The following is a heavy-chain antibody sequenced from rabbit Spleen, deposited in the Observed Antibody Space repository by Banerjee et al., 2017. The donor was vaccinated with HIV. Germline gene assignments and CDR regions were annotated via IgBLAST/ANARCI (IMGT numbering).Heavy chain of an antibody. J-gene: IGHJ6*01. D-gene: IGHD1-1*01. Sequence: QSLEESGGDLVKPGASLTLTCTASGFSFSISSYMCWVRQAPGKGLEWIACIDAGSSGFTYFATWAKGRFAISKTSSTTVTLQMTRLTAADTATYFCARDTSSSFSSYGMDLWGPGTLVTVS. CDR1: GFSFSISSY. CDR2: IDAGSSGFT. V-gene: IGHV1S40*01. CDR3: ARDTSSSFSSYGMDL.